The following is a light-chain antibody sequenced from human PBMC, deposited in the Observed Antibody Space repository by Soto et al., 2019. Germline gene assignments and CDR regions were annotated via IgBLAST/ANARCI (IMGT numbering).Light chain of an antibody. Sequence: SVLTQPPSVSWASGQRVTISCTGSSSDIGAGYDVHWYQQLPGTAPKLLIYHNTNRPSGVPDRFSGSKSGTSASLAITGLQAEDEADYYCQSYDSSLSSSVFGTGTKVTVL. CDR3: QSYDSSLSSSV. J-gene: IGLJ1*01. CDR1: SSDIGAGYD. CDR2: HNT. V-gene: IGLV1-40*01.